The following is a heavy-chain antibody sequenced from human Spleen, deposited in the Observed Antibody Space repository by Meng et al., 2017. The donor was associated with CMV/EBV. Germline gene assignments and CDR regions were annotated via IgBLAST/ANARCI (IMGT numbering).Heavy chain of an antibody. J-gene: IGHJ6*02. V-gene: IGHV3-33*01. CDR1: GFTFSSYG. Sequence: GESLKISCAASGFTFSSYGMHWVRQAPGKGLEWVAVIWYDGSNKYYADSVKGRFTISRDNSKNTLYLQMNSLRAEDTAVYYCASIKAYYYGSGSYYAPYGMDVWGQGTTVTV. CDR3: ASIKAYYYGSGSYYAPYGMDV. CDR2: IWYDGSNK. D-gene: IGHD3-10*01.